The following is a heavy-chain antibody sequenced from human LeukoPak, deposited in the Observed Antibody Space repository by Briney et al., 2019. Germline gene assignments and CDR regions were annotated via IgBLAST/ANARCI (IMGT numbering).Heavy chain of an antibody. Sequence: SETLSLTCTVSGGSISSHYWSWIRQPPGKGLEWIGYIYYSGSTNYNPSLKSRVTISVDTSKNQSSLKLSSVTAADTAVYYCARAGVYCTNGVCYTPFDYWGQGTLVTVSS. J-gene: IGHJ4*02. D-gene: IGHD2-8*01. V-gene: IGHV4-59*11. CDR3: ARAGVYCTNGVCYTPFDY. CDR2: IYYSGST. CDR1: GGSISSHY.